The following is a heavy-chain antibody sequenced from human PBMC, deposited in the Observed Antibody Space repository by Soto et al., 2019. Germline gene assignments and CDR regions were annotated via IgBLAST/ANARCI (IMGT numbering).Heavy chain of an antibody. D-gene: IGHD6-13*01. CDR3: ARDHGSSSWYDY. CDR1: GGSISSYY. CDR2: IYYSGST. J-gene: IGHJ4*02. Sequence: QVQLQESGPGLVKPSETLSLTCTVSGGSISSYYWSWIRQPPGKGLEWIGYIYYSGSTNYNPSLKSRVTISVDTSKYQFSLKLSSVTAADTAVYYCARDHGSSSWYDYWGQGTLVTVSS. V-gene: IGHV4-59*01.